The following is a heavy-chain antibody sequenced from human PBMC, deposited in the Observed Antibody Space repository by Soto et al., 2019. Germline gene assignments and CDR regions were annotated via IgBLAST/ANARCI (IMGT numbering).Heavy chain of an antibody. CDR1: GYTFTSYY. D-gene: IGHD6-13*01. CDR2: INPSGGST. J-gene: IGHJ4*02. V-gene: IGHV1-46*03. CDR3: AREQQLVLSPHFDY. Sequence: GASVKVSCKASGYTFTSYYMHWVRQAPGQGLEWMGIINPSGGSTGYAQKFQGRVTMTSDTSTSTVYMELSSLRSEDTAVYYRAREQQLVLSPHFDYWGQGTLVTVSS.